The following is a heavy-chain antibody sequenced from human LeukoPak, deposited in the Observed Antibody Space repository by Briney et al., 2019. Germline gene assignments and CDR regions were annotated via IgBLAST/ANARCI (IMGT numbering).Heavy chain of an antibody. CDR1: GFTFSSYW. D-gene: IGHD3-22*01. J-gene: IGHJ3*02. CDR2: IKQDGSEK. CDR3: ARESYYYDSSGYFDAFDI. Sequence: GGSLRPSCAASGFTFSSYWMSWVRQAPGKGLEWVANIKQDGSEKYYVDSVKGRFTISRDNAKNSLYLQMNSLRAEDTAVYYCARESYYYDSSGYFDAFDIWGQGTMVTVSS. V-gene: IGHV3-7*01.